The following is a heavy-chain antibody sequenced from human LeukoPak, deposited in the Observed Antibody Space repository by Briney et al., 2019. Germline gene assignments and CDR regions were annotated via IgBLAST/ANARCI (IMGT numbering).Heavy chain of an antibody. CDR3: ARHPSGLDYDSSGDY. D-gene: IGHD3-22*01. CDR2: IHSSGST. J-gene: IGHJ4*02. V-gene: IGHV4-61*02. Sequence: SETLSLTCTGSGVSISGGSYYWSWIRQPAGKGLEWIGRIHSSGSTTYNPSRNSRLTLSVDRSKNQSSLKLSSVTAAETAVYYTARHPSGLDYDSSGDYWGQGALVTVSS. CDR1: GVSISGGSYY.